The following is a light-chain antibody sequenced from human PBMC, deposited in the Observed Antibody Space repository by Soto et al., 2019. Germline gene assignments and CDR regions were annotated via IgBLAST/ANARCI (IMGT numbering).Light chain of an antibody. CDR2: EVS. V-gene: IGLV2-14*01. CDR3: SSYAGSSTL. CDR1: SSDIGGYNY. Sequence: QSALTQPASVSGSPGQSITISCTGTSSDIGGYNYVSWYQQHPGKAPKLMIYEVSNRPSGVSNRFSGSKSGNTASLTISGLQAEDEADYYCSSYAGSSTLFAGGTKLTVL. J-gene: IGLJ2*01.